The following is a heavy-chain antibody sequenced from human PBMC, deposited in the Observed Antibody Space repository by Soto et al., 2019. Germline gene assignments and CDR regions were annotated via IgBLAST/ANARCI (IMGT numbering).Heavy chain of an antibody. CDR3: AKSMRGSSSPFDY. D-gene: IGHD1-26*01. Sequence: EVQLLESGGGLVQPGGSLRLSCTASGFTFSSYAMSWVRQAPGEGLEWVSTISGSAGSADYADSVKGRFTISRDNSKNTLYVQMNSLRDEDTAVYYCAKSMRGSSSPFDYWGHGTLVTGSS. CDR2: ISGSAGSA. V-gene: IGHV3-23*01. CDR1: GFTFSSYA. J-gene: IGHJ4*01.